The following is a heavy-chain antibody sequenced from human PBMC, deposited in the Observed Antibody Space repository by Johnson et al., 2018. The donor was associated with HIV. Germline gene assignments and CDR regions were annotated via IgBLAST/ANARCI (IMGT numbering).Heavy chain of an antibody. CDR2: IKQDGSEK. D-gene: IGHD3-10*01. CDR3: AIDFSVRAFDI. CDR1: GFTFSSYW. V-gene: IGHV3-7*05. Sequence: VQLVESGGGVVQPGGSLRLSCAASGFTFSSYWMSWVRQAPGKGLEWVANIKQDGSEKYYADSVKGRFTISRDNSKNTLYLQMNSLRAEDTAVYYCAIDFSVRAFDIWGQGTMVTVSS. J-gene: IGHJ3*02.